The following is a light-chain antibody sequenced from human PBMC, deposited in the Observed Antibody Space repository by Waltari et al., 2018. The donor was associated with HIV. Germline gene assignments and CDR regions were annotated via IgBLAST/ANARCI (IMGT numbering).Light chain of an antibody. CDR2: EVS. J-gene: IGLJ1*01. CDR1: STDAGGYHF. V-gene: IGLV2-8*01. CDR3: SSYAGSNNLGV. Sequence: QSALTQPPSVSGSPGQSVTISCTGSSTDAGGYHFVSWYQHHPVKTPKVIIYEVSKRPPGVPDRFSGSKSGNTASLTVSGLQAEDEADYYCSSYAGSNNLGVFGSGTKVTVL.